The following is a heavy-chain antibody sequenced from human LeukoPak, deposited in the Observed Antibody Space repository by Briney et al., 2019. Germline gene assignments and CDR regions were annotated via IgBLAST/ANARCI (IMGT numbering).Heavy chain of an antibody. CDR1: GFTFSSYA. CDR3: AKEGVTDIGVARSLYYFDY. Sequence: GGSLRLSCAASGFTFSSYAMSWVRQAPGNGLEWVSAISGGGYTTYYADSVRGRFTISRDNSKNTLFLQMNSLRAEDTAVYYCAKEGVTDIGVARSLYYFDYWGQGTLVTVSS. J-gene: IGHJ4*02. D-gene: IGHD6-19*01. V-gene: IGHV3-23*01. CDR2: ISGGGYTT.